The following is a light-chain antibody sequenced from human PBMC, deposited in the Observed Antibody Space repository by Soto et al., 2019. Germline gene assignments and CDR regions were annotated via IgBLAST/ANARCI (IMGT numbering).Light chain of an antibody. V-gene: IGKV3-20*01. CDR3: QQYGRSPWT. J-gene: IGKJ1*01. CDR2: DAS. CDR1: QSVSSSY. Sequence: EIVLTQSPGTLSLSPGERATLSCRASQSVSSSYLAWYQQKPGQAPRLLIFDASSRATGISDRFSGSGSGTDFTLTISXLXXXXXXVYYCQQYGRSPWTFGQGTXXEVK.